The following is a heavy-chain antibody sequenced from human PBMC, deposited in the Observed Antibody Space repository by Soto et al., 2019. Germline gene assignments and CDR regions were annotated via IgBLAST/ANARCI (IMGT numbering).Heavy chain of an antibody. CDR1: WLTVIYFY. CDR3: ARVDSVDYYYGMDV. D-gene: IGHD2-15*01. J-gene: IGHJ6*02. Sequence: GGSLRRSCAASWLTVIYFYMNWVRQSPGKGLEWVSVIYGGDSTYYADSVKGRFTTSRDSSENTVYLQMNSLRAEDTAVYYCARVDSVDYYYGMDVWGQGTTVTVSS. CDR2: IYGGDST. V-gene: IGHV3-53*01.